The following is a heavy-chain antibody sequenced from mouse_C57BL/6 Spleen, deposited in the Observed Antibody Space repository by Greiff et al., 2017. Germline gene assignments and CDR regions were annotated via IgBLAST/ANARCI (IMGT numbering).Heavy chain of an antibody. J-gene: IGHJ2*01. CDR2: ISSGSSTI. Sequence: EVKLMESGGGLVKPGGSLKLSCAASGFTFSDYGMHWVRQAPEKGLEWVAYISSGSSTIYYADTVKGRFTISRDNAKNTLFLQMTSLRSEDTAMYYCARGSNFYYFDDWGKGTTLTVSS. V-gene: IGHV5-17*01. D-gene: IGHD2-5*01. CDR3: ARGSNFYYFDD. CDR1: GFTFSDYG.